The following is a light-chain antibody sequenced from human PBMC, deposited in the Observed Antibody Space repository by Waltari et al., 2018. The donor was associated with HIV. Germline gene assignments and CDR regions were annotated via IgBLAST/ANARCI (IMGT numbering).Light chain of an antibody. CDR3: QQYINHAT. Sequence: DIQMTQSPSTLSASVGDRVTITCRASQSISSWLAWYQQKPGKAPKLLIYKASSLESGVPSRFSGSGSGTEFTLTISSLQPDDFATYYCQQYINHATFGQGTKVEIK. V-gene: IGKV1-5*03. J-gene: IGKJ1*01. CDR1: QSISSW. CDR2: KAS.